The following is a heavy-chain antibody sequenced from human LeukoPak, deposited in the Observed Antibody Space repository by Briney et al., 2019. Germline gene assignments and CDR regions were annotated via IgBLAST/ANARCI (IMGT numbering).Heavy chain of an antibody. Sequence: GGSLRLSCAASGFTFSSYSMNWVRQAPGKGLEWVSSISSSSSYIYYADSVKGRFTISRDNAKNSLYLQMNSLRAGDTAVYYCARGSGTGYLHYWGQGTLVTVSS. D-gene: IGHD3/OR15-3a*01. J-gene: IGHJ4*02. CDR2: ISSSSSYI. CDR3: ARGSGTGYLHY. CDR1: GFTFSSYS. V-gene: IGHV3-21*01.